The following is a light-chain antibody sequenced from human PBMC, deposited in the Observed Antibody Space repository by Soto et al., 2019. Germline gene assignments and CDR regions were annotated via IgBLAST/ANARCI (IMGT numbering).Light chain of an antibody. CDR2: AAA. CDR1: QSVDNY. J-gene: IGKJ4*01. CDR3: QQTFITPHT. Sequence: DIRVTQSPSSLSPSLGDRVTISCRTSQSVDNYLQWYQQKPGKAPRLLMYAAANLQSGVPSNFSGSGSGTDFTLTITSLQPEDFATYYCQQTFITPHTFGGGTKVEI. V-gene: IGKV1-39*01.